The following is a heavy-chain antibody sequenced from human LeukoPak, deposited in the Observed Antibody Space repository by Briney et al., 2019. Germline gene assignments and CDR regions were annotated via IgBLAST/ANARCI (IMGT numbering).Heavy chain of an antibody. D-gene: IGHD3-10*01. J-gene: IGHJ3*02. CDR1: GYSFTSYG. CDR2: ISAYNGNT. Sequence: ASVKVSCKASGYSFTSYGISWVRQAPGQGLEWMGWISAYNGNTNYAQKLQGRVTITADKSTSTAYMELSSLRSEDTAVYYCAAGGFGELGRAFDIWGQGTMVTVSS. CDR3: AAGGFGELGRAFDI. V-gene: IGHV1-18*01.